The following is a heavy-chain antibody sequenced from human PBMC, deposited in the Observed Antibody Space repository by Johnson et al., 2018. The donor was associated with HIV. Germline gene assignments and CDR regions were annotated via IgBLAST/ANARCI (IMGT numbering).Heavy chain of an antibody. CDR2: ISGSGGST. D-gene: IGHD6-13*01. CDR1: GFTFSSYA. CDR3: AKQETSPATGTFGAFDI. J-gene: IGHJ3*02. V-gene: IGHV3-23*04. Sequence: VQLVESGGGLVQPGGSLRLSCAASGFTFSSYAMSWVRQAPGKGLEWVSVISGSGGSTYYADSVKGRFPIYRDNSKKPLYLQMNRLRAEDTAVYYCAKQETSPATGTFGAFDIWGQGTMVTVSS.